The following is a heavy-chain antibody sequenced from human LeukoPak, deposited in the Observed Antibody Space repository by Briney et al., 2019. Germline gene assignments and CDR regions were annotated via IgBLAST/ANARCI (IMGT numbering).Heavy chain of an antibody. Sequence: GGSLRLSCAASGFTFSRYAIHWVRQAPGKGLEWVAVISSDGNSKYYADSVKGRFTISRDNSKNTLYLQMNSLRAKDTAVYYCARVSVFGVVIPPDFWGQGTLVTVSS. CDR2: ISSDGNSK. D-gene: IGHD3-3*01. J-gene: IGHJ4*02. CDR3: ARVSVFGVVIPPDF. CDR1: GFTFSRYA. V-gene: IGHV3-30*01.